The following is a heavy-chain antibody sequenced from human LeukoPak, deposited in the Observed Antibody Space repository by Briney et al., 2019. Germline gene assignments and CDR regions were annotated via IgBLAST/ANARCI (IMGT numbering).Heavy chain of an antibody. J-gene: IGHJ4*02. CDR3: ASRDYDFWSGYTR. Sequence: SETLSLTCTVSGGSISSYYWSWIRQPAGKGLEWIGRIYTSGSTNYNPSLKSRVTMSVDTSKNQFSLKLSSVTVADTAVYYCASRDYDFWSGYTRWGQGTLVTVSS. D-gene: IGHD3-3*01. V-gene: IGHV4-4*07. CDR2: IYTSGST. CDR1: GGSISSYY.